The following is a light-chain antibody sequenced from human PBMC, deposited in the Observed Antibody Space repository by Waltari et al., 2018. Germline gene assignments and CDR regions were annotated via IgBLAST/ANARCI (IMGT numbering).Light chain of an antibody. CDR3: SSYTSSSALV. Sequence: QSALTQPASVSGSPGQSITITCTGTSSDVGGDTYVSWYQQHPGKAPKVMIYDVSKRPSGVSSRFSGSKSGNTASLTISGRQTEDEADYYCSSYTSSSALVFGGGTKLTVL. CDR1: SSDVGGDTY. J-gene: IGLJ2*01. V-gene: IGLV2-14*01. CDR2: DVS.